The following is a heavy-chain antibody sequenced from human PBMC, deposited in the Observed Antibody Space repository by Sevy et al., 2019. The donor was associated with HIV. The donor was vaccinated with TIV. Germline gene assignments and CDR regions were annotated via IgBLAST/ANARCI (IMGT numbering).Heavy chain of an antibody. J-gene: IGHJ4*02. Sequence: SETLSLTCTVSGGSVSTDSYYWSWIRQPPGKGLEWIGYLFYSGSTNYNPSLKSRVTISLDTSKNQFSLKLSSVTAADTAVYYCPRCRSPYGDYATGSFDYWGQGALVTVSS. D-gene: IGHD4-17*01. CDR1: GGSVSTDSYY. CDR2: LFYSGST. V-gene: IGHV4-61*01. CDR3: PRCRSPYGDYATGSFDY.